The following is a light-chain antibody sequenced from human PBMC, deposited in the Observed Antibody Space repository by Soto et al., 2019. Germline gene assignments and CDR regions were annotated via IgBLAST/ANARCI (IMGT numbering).Light chain of an antibody. CDR3: HHYDNSPPVT. J-gene: IGKJ3*01. V-gene: IGKV3-20*01. CDR2: GSS. Sequence: EIVLTQSPGTLYFSPGERATLSCRASQSVSSRYLAWYQQKPGQTPRLLIYGSSSRATGIPDRFSGSGPGTDFTLAISRLEPEDFAVYYCHHYDNSPPVTFGPGTKVDIQ. CDR1: QSVSSRY.